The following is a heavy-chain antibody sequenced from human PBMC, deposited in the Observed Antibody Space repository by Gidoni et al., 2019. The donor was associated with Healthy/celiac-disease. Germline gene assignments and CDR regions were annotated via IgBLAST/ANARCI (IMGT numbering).Heavy chain of an antibody. J-gene: IGHJ4*02. Sequence: QLQLQESGPGLVKPSETLSLTCTVRGGSISSSSYYWGWISQPPGTGLEWIGSIYYSGSTYYNPSLKSRVTISVDTSKNQFSLKLSSVTAADTAVYYCARHMGVLLWFGESFDYWGQGTLVTVSS. CDR3: ARHMGVLLWFGESFDY. CDR2: IYYSGST. D-gene: IGHD3-10*01. V-gene: IGHV4-39*01. CDR1: GGSISSSSYY.